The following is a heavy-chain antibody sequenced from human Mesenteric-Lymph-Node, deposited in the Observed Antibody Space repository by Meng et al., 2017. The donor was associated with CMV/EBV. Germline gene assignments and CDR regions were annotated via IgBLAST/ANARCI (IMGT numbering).Heavy chain of an antibody. CDR2: INPSGGGR. V-gene: IGHV1-46*01. CDR3: VREAGSPNYFDY. CDR1: GYTFTSYY. Sequence: ASVKVSCKASGYTFTSYYMHWVRQAPGQGLEWMAIINPSGGGRSYAQKFQGRVTMTRDTSTSTVYMELSSLRSEDTAVYYCVREAGSPNYFDYWGQGMLVTVSS. J-gene: IGHJ4*02. D-gene: IGHD6-19*01.